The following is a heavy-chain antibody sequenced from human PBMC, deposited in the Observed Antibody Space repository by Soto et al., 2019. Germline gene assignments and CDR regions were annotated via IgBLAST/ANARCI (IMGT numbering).Heavy chain of an antibody. V-gene: IGHV3-30-3*01. J-gene: IGHJ6*02. Sequence: GSLRLSCVASGFNFGTYAIHWVRQAPGKGLQWVALIAYDGINTYYADSVKGRFTISRDNSKNTLHLQMNSLRPEDTGVYFCARVTPGNNLYYFSGLDVWGQGTSVTVSS. CDR3: ARVTPGNNLYYFSGLDV. CDR1: GFNFGTYA. D-gene: IGHD1-1*01. CDR2: IAYDGINT.